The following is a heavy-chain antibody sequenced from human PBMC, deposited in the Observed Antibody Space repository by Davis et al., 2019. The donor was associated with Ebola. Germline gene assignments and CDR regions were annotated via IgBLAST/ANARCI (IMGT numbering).Heavy chain of an antibody. Sequence: PGGSLRLSCAASEFTFSSYWMSWVRQAPGKGLEWVANIKQDGSEKYYVDSVKGRFTISRDNAKNSLYLQMNSLRAEDTAVYYCARAAGLLWFLDVWGQGTTVTVSS. J-gene: IGHJ6*02. CDR3: ARAAGLLWFLDV. CDR2: IKQDGSEK. V-gene: IGHV3-7*03. D-gene: IGHD3-10*01. CDR1: EFTFSSYW.